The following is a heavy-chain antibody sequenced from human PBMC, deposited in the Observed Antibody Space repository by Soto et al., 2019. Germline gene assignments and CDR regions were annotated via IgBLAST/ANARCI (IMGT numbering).Heavy chain of an antibody. CDR2: IYHSGST. J-gene: IGHJ4*02. D-gene: IGHD1-26*01. V-gene: IGHV4-38-2*01. CDR3: ARVVGHDHTDY. Sequence: SETLSLTCAVSGYSISSGYYWGWIRQPPGKGLEWIGSIYHSGSTYYNPSLKSRVTISVDTSKNQFSLKLSSVTAADTAVYYCARVVGHDHTDYWGQGTLVTVSS. CDR1: GYSISSGYY.